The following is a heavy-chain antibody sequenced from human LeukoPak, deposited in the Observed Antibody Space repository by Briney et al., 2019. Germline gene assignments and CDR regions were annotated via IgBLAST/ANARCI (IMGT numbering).Heavy chain of an antibody. CDR3: ASGGIYYGAAFDF. D-gene: IGHD1-26*01. CDR1: GGSISSGSYY. J-gene: IGHJ4*02. Sequence: SETLSLTCTVSGGSISSGSYYWGWIRQPAGKGLEWIGRIYTSGSTNYNPSLKSRVTISVDTSKNQFSLKLSSVTAADTAVYYCASGGIYYGAAFDFWGQGSLVTVSA. V-gene: IGHV4-61*02. CDR2: IYTSGST.